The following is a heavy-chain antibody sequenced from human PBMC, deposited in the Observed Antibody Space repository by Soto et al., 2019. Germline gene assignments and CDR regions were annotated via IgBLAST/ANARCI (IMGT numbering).Heavy chain of an antibody. CDR1: RGSVSSGSYY. D-gene: IGHD3-3*01. V-gene: IGHV4-61*01. CDR2: IYYSGST. CDR3: ARELRFLEWLSYKWFDP. Sequence: PPETRSLTCTVSRGSVSSGSYYGIWIRQPPGKGLEWIGYIYYSGSTNYNPSLKSRVTISVDTSKNQFSLKLSSVTAADTAVYYCARELRFLEWLSYKWFDPWGQGTLVTVS. J-gene: IGHJ5*02.